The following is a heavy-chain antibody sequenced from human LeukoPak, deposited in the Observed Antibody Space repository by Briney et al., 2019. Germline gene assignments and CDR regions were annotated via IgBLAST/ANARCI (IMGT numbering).Heavy chain of an antibody. V-gene: IGHV3-11*06. CDR2: ISSGRSYT. CDR3: SGGSDSDYFFYYGVDV. Sequence: GGSLRLSCAASGFXFSDYYISWIRQAPGKGLEWVSYISSGRSYTHYADSVKGRFTISRDNAKSSLYLQMNSLRAEDTAVYYCSGGSDSDYFFYYGVDVWGQGTTVTVSS. D-gene: IGHD2-8*02. CDR1: GFXFSDYY. J-gene: IGHJ6*02.